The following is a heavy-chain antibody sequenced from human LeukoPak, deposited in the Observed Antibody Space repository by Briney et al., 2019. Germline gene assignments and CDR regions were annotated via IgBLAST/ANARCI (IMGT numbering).Heavy chain of an antibody. CDR2: IYYSGST. CDR1: GGSISSGGYY. D-gene: IGHD3-10*01. V-gene: IGHV4-31*03. CDR3: ARAMVRGVIDY. J-gene: IGHJ4*02. Sequence: PSETLSLTCTVSGGSISSGGYYWSWIRQHPGKGLEWIGYIYYSGSTYYNPSLKSRVTISADTSKNQFSLKLSSVTAADTAVYYCARAMVRGVIDYWGQGTLVTVSS.